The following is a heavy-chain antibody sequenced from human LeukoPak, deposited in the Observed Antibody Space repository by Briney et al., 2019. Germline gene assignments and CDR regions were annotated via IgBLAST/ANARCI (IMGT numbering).Heavy chain of an antibody. V-gene: IGHV3-30*03. J-gene: IGHJ5*02. CDR1: GFTFSSYG. Sequence: GRSLRLSCAASGFTFSSYGMHWVRQAPGKGLEWVAVISYDGSNKYYADSVKGRFTISRDNSKNTLYLQMGSLRDEDMAVYYCARDASDIVVVPAAVGPIDLWGQGTLVTVSS. CDR2: ISYDGSNK. D-gene: IGHD2-2*01. CDR3: ARDASDIVVVPAAVGPIDL.